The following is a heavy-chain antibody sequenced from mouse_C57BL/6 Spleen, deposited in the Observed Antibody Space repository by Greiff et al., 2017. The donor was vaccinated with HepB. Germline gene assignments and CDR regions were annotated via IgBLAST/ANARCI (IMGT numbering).Heavy chain of an antibody. CDR2: IDPNSGGT. D-gene: IGHD1-1*01. V-gene: IGHV1-72*01. CDR1: GYTFTSYW. CDR3: ARQGYGSSSWFAY. J-gene: IGHJ3*01. Sequence: QVQLQQPGAELVKPGASVKLSCKASGYTFTSYWMHWVKQRPGRGLEWIGRIDPNSGGTKYNEKFKSKATLTVDKPSSTAYMQLSSLPSEDSAVYYCARQGYGSSSWFAYWGQGTLVTVSA.